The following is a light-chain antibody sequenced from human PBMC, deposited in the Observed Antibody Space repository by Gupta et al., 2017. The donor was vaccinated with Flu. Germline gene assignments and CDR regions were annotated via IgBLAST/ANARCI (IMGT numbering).Light chain of an antibody. V-gene: IGLV1-40*01. CDR1: SSNFGTDYD. J-gene: IGLJ3*02. CDR3: QSYDSSLGAWV. CDR2: GNS. Sequence: QTVLTPPPSVSGAPGQRVSISCTGSSSNFGTDYDVHWYQHLPGTAPKLLLFGNSNRPSGVPDRFSGSKSGTSASLAITGLQTEDEADYYCQSYDSSLGAWVFGGGTKLTVL.